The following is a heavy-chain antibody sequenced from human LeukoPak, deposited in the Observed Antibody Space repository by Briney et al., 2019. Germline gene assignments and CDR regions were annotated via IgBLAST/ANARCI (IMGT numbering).Heavy chain of an antibody. D-gene: IGHD4-23*01. CDR2: IRSSGSII. Sequence: PGGSLRLSCAASGSTFSSYEMNWVRQAPGKGLEWVSYIRSSGSIIFYADSVKGRFTFSRDNAKNSLYLQMNSLRAEDTAVYYCARVNDYGGNDDAFDIWGQGAMVTVSS. CDR3: ARVNDYGGNDDAFDI. V-gene: IGHV3-48*03. J-gene: IGHJ3*02. CDR1: GSTFSSYE.